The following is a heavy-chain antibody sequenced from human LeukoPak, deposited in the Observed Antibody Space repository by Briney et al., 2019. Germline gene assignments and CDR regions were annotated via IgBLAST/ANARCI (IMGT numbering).Heavy chain of an antibody. Sequence: GGSLRLSCAASGFTFSSYSVNWVRQAPGKGLEWVSSISSSSSYIYYADSVKGRFTISRDNAKNSLYLQMNSLRAEDTAVYYCARGMNYGSSGYYFFVDYWGQGTLVTVSS. CDR2: ISSSSSYI. CDR3: ARGMNYGSSGYYFFVDY. D-gene: IGHD3-22*01. V-gene: IGHV3-21*01. J-gene: IGHJ4*02. CDR1: GFTFSSYS.